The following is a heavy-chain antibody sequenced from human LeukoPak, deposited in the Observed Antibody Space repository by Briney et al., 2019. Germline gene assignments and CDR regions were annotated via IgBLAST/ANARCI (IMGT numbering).Heavy chain of an antibody. CDR3: ARGGAYYYGF. D-gene: IGHD3-10*01. V-gene: IGHV3-7*05. CDR1: GFTFSNSW. Sequence: GSLRLSCAASGFTFSNSWMSWVRQAPGKGLEWVANVKQDGSEKYYVDSVKGRFTISRDNAKNSLYLQMNSLRAEDTAVYYCARGGAYYYGFWGQGTLVTVSS. CDR2: VKQDGSEK. J-gene: IGHJ4*02.